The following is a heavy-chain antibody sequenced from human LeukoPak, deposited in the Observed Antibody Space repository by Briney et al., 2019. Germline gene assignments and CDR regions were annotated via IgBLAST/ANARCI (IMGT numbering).Heavy chain of an antibody. V-gene: IGHV1-18*01. CDR3: ARVGHYDFWSGYYTEWFDP. Sequence: ASVKVSCKASGYTFTSYGISWVRQAPGQGLEWMGWISAYNGNTNYAQKLQGRVTMTTDTSTSIAYMELRSLRSDDTAVYYCARVGHYDFWSGYYTEWFDPWGQGTLVTVSS. CDR1: GYTFTSYG. J-gene: IGHJ5*02. D-gene: IGHD3-3*01. CDR2: ISAYNGNT.